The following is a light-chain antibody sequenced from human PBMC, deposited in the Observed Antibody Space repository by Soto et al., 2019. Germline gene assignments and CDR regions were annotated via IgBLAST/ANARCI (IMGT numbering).Light chain of an antibody. V-gene: IGKV1-33*01. CDR2: DAS. J-gene: IGKJ5*01. Sequence: DIQMTQSPSSLSASVGDRVTITCQASQDISSSLNWYQQKPGKAPKLLIYDASNLETGVPSRFSGSGSGTDFTFTISSLQPEDIGTYYCQQYHNLPITFGQGTRLEI. CDR1: QDISSS. CDR3: QQYHNLPIT.